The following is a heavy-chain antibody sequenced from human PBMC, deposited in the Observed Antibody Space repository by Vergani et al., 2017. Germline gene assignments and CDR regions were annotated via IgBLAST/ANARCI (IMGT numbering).Heavy chain of an antibody. CDR3: AKDIRGSSGWYRHYYYGMDV. J-gene: IGHJ6*02. CDR2: ISWNSGSI. V-gene: IGHV3-9*01. D-gene: IGHD6-19*01. CDR1: GFTFDDYA. Sequence: EVQLVESGGGLVQPGRSLRLSCAASGFTFDDYAMHWVRHAPGKGLEWVSGISWNSGSIGYADSVKGRFTISRDNAKNSLYLQMNSLRAEDTALYYCAKDIRGSSGWYRHYYYGMDVWGQGTTVTVSS.